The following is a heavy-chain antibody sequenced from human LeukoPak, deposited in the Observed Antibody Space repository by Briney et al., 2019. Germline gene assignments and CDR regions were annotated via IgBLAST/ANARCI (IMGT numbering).Heavy chain of an antibody. Sequence: KSSETLSLTCTASGGSISSYYWSWIRQPPGKGLEWIGYIYYSGSTNYNPSLKSRVTISVDTSKNQFSLKLSSVTAADTAVYYCARLGGIAAAGRVDYWGQGTLVTVSS. CDR1: GGSISSYY. CDR2: IYYSGST. J-gene: IGHJ4*02. CDR3: ARLGGIAAAGRVDY. D-gene: IGHD6-13*01. V-gene: IGHV4-59*01.